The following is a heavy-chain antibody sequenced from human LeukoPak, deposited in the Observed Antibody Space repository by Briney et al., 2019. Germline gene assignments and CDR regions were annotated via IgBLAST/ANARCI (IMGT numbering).Heavy chain of an antibody. Sequence: PGGSLRLSCAAFGFSFSNHGIHWVRQAPGKGLELVAFMQFDEAKKFYGDSVKGRFTISRDNSKNTLYLQMNSLRPEDTAVYYCAKNPPQHLMQGHYFDYWGQGTLVTVSS. CDR1: GFSFSNHG. D-gene: IGHD6-13*01. J-gene: IGHJ4*02. CDR3: AKNPPQHLMQGHYFDY. V-gene: IGHV3-30*02. CDR2: MQFDEAKK.